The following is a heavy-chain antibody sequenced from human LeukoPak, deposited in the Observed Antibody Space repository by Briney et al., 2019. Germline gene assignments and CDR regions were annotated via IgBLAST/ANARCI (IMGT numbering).Heavy chain of an antibody. CDR2: IWYDGSNK. Sequence: QPGGTLRLSCAASGFTFSRYGMHWVRQGPGKGLEWVAVIWYDGSNKYYADSVKGRFTISRDNSKNTLYLQMNSLRAEDTAVYYCARDHDYGGNSPFDYWGQGTLVTVSS. CDR1: GFTFSRYG. J-gene: IGHJ4*02. V-gene: IGHV3-33*01. CDR3: ARDHDYGGNSPFDY. D-gene: IGHD4-23*01.